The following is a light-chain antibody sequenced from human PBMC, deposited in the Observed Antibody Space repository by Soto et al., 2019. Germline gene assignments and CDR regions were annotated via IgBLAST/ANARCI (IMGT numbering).Light chain of an antibody. Sequence: DIQMTQSPPSLSPSVGDRVTIICRASQSVSTRLAWYQQKPGKAPKVLIYNASSWAGWVPSRFTGSGSGTEFTLTINSLQPDDFTNYYCQQYSVYWTFGQGTKVEIK. CDR3: QQYSVYWT. J-gene: IGKJ1*01. CDR2: NAS. V-gene: IGKV1-5*02. CDR1: QSVSTR.